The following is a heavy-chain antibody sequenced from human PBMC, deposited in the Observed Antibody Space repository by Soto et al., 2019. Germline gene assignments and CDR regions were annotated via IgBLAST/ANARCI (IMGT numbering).Heavy chain of an antibody. D-gene: IGHD2-8*01. Sequence: VQLVESGGGVVQPGRSLRLSCAASGFTFSSYGMHWVRQAPGKGLEWVAVIWYDGSNKYYADSVKGRFTISRDNSKNTLYLQMNSLRAEDTAVYYCARDRRYCTNGVCYEGDFDYWGQGTLVTVSS. J-gene: IGHJ4*02. CDR2: IWYDGSNK. CDR1: GFTFSSYG. CDR3: ARDRRYCTNGVCYEGDFDY. V-gene: IGHV3-33*01.